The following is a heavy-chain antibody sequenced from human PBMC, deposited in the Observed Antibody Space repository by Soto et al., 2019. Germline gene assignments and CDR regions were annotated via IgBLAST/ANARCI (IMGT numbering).Heavy chain of an antibody. D-gene: IGHD6-13*01. V-gene: IGHV5-10-1*01. Sequence: RGEALKISCKGSGYSFTSYWISWVRQMPGKGLEWMGRIDPSDSYTNYSPSFQGHVTISADKSISTAYLQWSSLKASDTAMYYCARRHSSSSAFDPWGQGTLVTVS. J-gene: IGHJ5*02. CDR1: GYSFTSYW. CDR3: ARRHSSSSAFDP. CDR2: IDPSDSYT.